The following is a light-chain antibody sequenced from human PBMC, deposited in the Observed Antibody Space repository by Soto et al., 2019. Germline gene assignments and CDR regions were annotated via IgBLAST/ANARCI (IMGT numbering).Light chain of an antibody. Sequence: DIVMTQSPDSLAVSLGERATINCKSSQSVLYSSNNKNYLGWYQQRAGQPPKLLIYWASTRESGVPDRFTGSGSGTDFTLTISSLRAEGVAVYYCHQYYRVPFTFGPGTKVDIK. CDR3: HQYYRVPFT. CDR2: WAS. CDR1: QSVLYSSNNKNY. J-gene: IGKJ3*01. V-gene: IGKV4-1*01.